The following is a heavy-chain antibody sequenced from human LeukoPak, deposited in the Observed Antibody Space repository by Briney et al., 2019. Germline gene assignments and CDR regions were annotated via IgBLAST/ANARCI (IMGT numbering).Heavy chain of an antibody. CDR1: GYFISSGYY. CDR2: IYHSGST. J-gene: IGHJ4*02. Sequence: PSETLSLTRTLSGYFISSGYYWGWIRQPPGKGLEWIGSIYHSGSTYYNPSLKGRVTISVDTSKNQFSLKLSSVTAADTAVYYCAREISGWYDYWGQGTLVTVSS. V-gene: IGHV4-38-2*02. CDR3: AREISGWYDY. D-gene: IGHD6-19*01.